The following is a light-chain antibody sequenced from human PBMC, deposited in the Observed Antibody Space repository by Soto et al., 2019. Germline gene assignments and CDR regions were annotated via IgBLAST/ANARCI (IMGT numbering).Light chain of an antibody. CDR2: EVS. J-gene: IGLJ2*01. V-gene: IGLV2-18*02. CDR3: SSYTSSSTSVL. Sequence: QSVLTQPPSVSGSPGQSVTISCTGTSSDVDIYNRVSWYQQPPGTAPKLMIYEVSNRPSGVPDRFSGSKSGNTASLTISGLQAEDEADYYCSSYTSSSTSVLFGGGTKLTVL. CDR1: SSDVDIYNR.